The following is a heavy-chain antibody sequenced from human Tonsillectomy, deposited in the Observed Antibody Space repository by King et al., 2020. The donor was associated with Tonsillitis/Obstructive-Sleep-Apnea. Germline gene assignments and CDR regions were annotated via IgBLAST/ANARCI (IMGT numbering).Heavy chain of an antibody. D-gene: IGHD1-14*01. CDR3: GRRKRDSYYYIDV. V-gene: IGHV4-4*02. CDR1: GGSMSSSNW. J-gene: IGHJ6*03. CDR2: IFHSGST. Sequence: QLQESGPGLVKPSGTLSLTCAVSGGSMSSSNWWSWVRQPPGKGLEWIGEIFHSGSTTYNPSLKSRVSMSVDTSKNQFSLRLTSVTAADTAVYYCGRRKRDSYYYIDVWGKGTTVTVSS.